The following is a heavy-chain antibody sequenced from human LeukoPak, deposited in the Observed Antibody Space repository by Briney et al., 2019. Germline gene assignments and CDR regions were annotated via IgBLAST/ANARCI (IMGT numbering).Heavy chain of an antibody. CDR3: AKDYRDSSGYYFVDY. J-gene: IGHJ4*02. Sequence: GGSLRLSCAASGFTFSSFAMSWVRQVPGKGLEWVSRISGGGTSTYYADSVKGRFSISRESSKSTLYLQMNSLRAEDTAVYYCAKDYRDSSGYYFVDYWGQGTLVTVSS. CDR2: ISGGGTST. V-gene: IGHV3-23*01. CDR1: GFTFSSFA. D-gene: IGHD3-22*01.